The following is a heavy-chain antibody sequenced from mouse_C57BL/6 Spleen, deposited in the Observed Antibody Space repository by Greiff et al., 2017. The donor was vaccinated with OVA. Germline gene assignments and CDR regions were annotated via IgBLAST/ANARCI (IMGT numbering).Heavy chain of an antibody. J-gene: IGHJ2*01. CDR1: GYTFTDYE. D-gene: IGHD1-1*01. V-gene: IGHV1-15*01. CDR3: TRDYYGSSVEGY. Sequence: QVQLQQSGAELVRPGASVTLSCKASGYTFTDYEMHWVKQTPVHGLEWIGAIDPETGGTAYNQKFKGKAILTADKSSSTAYLELRSLTSEDSAVYYCTRDYYGSSVEGYWGQGTTLTVSS. CDR2: IDPETGGT.